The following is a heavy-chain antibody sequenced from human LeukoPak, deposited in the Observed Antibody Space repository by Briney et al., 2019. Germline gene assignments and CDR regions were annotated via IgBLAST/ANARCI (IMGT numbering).Heavy chain of an antibody. J-gene: IGHJ4*02. CDR2: IYYSGST. D-gene: IGHD5-12*01. CDR3: ATSNSGYDARPFDY. V-gene: IGHV4-59*08. CDR1: GGSISSYY. Sequence: SETLSLTCTVSGGSISSYYWSWIRQPPGKGLEWIGYIYYSGSTYYNPSLKSRVTISVDTSKNQFSLKLSSVTAADTAVYYCATSNSGYDARPFDYWGQGTLVTVSS.